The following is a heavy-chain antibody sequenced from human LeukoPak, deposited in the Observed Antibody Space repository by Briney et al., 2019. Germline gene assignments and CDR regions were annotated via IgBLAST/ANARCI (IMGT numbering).Heavy chain of an antibody. V-gene: IGHV1-46*01. J-gene: IGHJ4*02. CDR1: GYTFTSYY. D-gene: IGHD6-6*01. CDR3: ARDSYYSSSSLGFDY. Sequence: ASVKVSCKASGYTFTSYYMHWVRQAPGQGLEWMGIINPSGGSTSYAQKFQGRVTMTRDMSTSTVYMELSSLRSEDTSVYYCARDSYYSSSSLGFDYWGQGTLVTVSS. CDR2: INPSGGST.